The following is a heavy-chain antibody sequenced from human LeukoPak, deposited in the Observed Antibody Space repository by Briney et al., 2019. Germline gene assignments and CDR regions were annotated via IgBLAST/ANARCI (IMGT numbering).Heavy chain of an antibody. CDR2: INHSGST. J-gene: IGHJ4*02. CDR3: ARGTTVASYDY. D-gene: IGHD4-23*01. CDR1: GGSFSGYY. V-gene: IGHV4-34*01. Sequence: SETLSLTCAVYGGSFSGYYWSWISHPPGKGLEWIGEINHSGSTNYNPSLKSRVTISVDTSKNQFSLKLSSVTAADTAVYYCARGTTVASYDYWGQGTLVTVSS.